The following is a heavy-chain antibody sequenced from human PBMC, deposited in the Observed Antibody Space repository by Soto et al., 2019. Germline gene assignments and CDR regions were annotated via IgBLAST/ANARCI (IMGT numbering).Heavy chain of an antibody. Sequence: EVQLLESGGGLVQPGGSLRLSCVGSGFTFSSYGMNWVRQAPGKGLEWVSSISGSAGSTYYADSVKGRFTISRDNSKNTLSVQINDLRAEDTAVYYCAKEGGFMQPFDYWGQGTLVTVSS. CDR2: ISGSAGST. V-gene: IGHV3-23*01. J-gene: IGHJ4*02. D-gene: IGHD5-12*01. CDR1: GFTFSSYG. CDR3: AKEGGFMQPFDY.